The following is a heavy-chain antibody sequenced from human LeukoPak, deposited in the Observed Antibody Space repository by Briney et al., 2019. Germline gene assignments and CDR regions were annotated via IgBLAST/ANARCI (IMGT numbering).Heavy chain of an antibody. V-gene: IGHV3-20*04. D-gene: IGHD2-21*01. CDR2: INKNGGGT. CDR1: GFTFTDHG. J-gene: IGHJ4*02. CDR3: ARRGSAYSERLYFDT. Sequence: GGSLRPSCTVSGFTFTDHGMSWVRQVSGKGLEWVYGINKNGGGTGYADSVKGRFTISRDSAKNSLYLQMNSLTSEDRALYYCARRGSAYSERLYFDTWGEGNLVTVSS.